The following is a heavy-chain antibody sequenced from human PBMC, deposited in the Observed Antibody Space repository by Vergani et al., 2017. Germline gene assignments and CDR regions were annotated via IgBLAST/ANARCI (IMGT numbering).Heavy chain of an antibody. V-gene: IGHV4-34*01. J-gene: IGHJ4*02. Sequence: QVQLQQWGAGLLKPSETLSLTCAVYGGSFSGYYWSWIRQPPGKGLEWIGEINHSGSTNYNPSLKSRVTISVDTSKNQFSLKLSSVTAADTAVYYCARDGDDILTGYLMGDYWGQGTLVTVSS. D-gene: IGHD3-9*01. CDR1: GGSFSGYY. CDR2: INHSGST. CDR3: ARDGDDILTGYLMGDY.